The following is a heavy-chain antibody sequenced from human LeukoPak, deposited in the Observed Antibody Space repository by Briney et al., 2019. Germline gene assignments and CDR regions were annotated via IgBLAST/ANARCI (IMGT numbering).Heavy chain of an antibody. CDR2: INHSGST. Sequence: SETLSLTCAVYGGSFSGYYWSWIRQPPGKGLEWIGEINHSGSTNYNPSLKSRVTTSVDTSKNQFSLRLSSVTAADTAVYYCAARYYDFWSGYYTGDYWGQGTLVTVSS. J-gene: IGHJ4*02. V-gene: IGHV4-34*01. D-gene: IGHD3-3*01. CDR3: AARYYDFWSGYYTGDY. CDR1: GGSFSGYY.